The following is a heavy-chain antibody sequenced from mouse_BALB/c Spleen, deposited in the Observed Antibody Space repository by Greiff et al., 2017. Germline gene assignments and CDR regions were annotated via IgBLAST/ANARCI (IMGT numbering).Heavy chain of an antibody. J-gene: IGHJ4*01. CDR1: GFNIKDYY. Sequence: VQLQQSGAELVRSGASVKLSCTASGFNIKDYYMHWVKQRPEQGLEWIGWIDPENGDTEYAPKFQGKATMTADTSSNTAYLQLSSLTSEDTAVYDCYTCDYGRDYARDYWGQGTSDTVSS. V-gene: IGHV14-4*02. CDR3: YTCDYGRDYARDY. D-gene: IGHD1-1*01. CDR2: IDPENGDT.